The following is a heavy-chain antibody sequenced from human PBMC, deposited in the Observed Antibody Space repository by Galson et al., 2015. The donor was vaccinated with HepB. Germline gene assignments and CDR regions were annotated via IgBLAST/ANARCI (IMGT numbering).Heavy chain of an antibody. CDR3: ARDLITSAGDIEQQLTRGDY. V-gene: IGHV3-21*01. Sequence: SLRLSCAASGFTFSSYSMNWVRQAPGKGLEWVSSISSSSSYIYYADSVKGRFTISRDNAKNSLYLQMNSLRAEDTAVYYCARDLITSAGDIEQQLTRGDYWGQGTLVTVSS. D-gene: IGHD6-13*01. J-gene: IGHJ4*02. CDR2: ISSSSSYI. CDR1: GFTFSSYS.